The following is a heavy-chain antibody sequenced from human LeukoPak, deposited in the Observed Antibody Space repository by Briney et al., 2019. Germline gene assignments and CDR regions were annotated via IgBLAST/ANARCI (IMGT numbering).Heavy chain of an antibody. J-gene: IGHJ6*02. Sequence: GGSLRLSCAASGFTVSNSYMSWVRQAPGKGLEWVSVIYSGGSTYYADSVKGRFTISRDNSKNTLYLQMNSPRAEDTAVYYCARDEQTTMDVWGQGTTVTVSS. D-gene: IGHD1-14*01. V-gene: IGHV3-66*01. CDR1: GFTVSNSY. CDR3: ARDEQTTMDV. CDR2: IYSGGST.